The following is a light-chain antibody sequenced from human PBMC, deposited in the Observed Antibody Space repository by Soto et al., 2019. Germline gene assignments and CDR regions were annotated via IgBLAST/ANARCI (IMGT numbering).Light chain of an antibody. V-gene: IGKV3-20*01. CDR3: QQYATFPFT. CDR2: GAS. J-gene: IGKJ3*01. Sequence: PGEGATLYCRASQSVSGSYLAWYQQKPGQAPRLLIYGASSRATGIPDGFSGSGSGTDFTLSISRLAPEDFAVYYCQQYATFPFTFGPGTKVDIK. CDR1: QSVSGSY.